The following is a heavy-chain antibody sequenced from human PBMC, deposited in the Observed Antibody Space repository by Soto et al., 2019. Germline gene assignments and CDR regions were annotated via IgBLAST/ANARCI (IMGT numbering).Heavy chain of an antibody. J-gene: IGHJ6*02. CDR3: ARDRRGYSYGDNYYYYGMDV. V-gene: IGHV1-69*13. CDR2: IIPIFGTA. D-gene: IGHD5-18*01. CDR1: GGTFSSYA. Sequence: SVKVSCKASGGTFSSYAISWVRQAPGQGLEWMGGIIPIFGTANYAQKFQGRVTITADESTSTAYMELSSLRSEDTAVYYCARDRRGYSYGDNYYYYGMDVRGQGTTVTVSS.